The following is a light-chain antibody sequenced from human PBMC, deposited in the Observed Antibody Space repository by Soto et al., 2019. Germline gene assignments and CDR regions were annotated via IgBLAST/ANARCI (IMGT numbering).Light chain of an antibody. V-gene: IGKV3-20*01. CDR3: QQFHASPRT. Sequence: EIVLTQSPGTLSLSPGERATLSCTASQSVSSTYLAWYQQKPGQAPRLLIYGASSRATGIPDRFSGSGSGADFTLTISRLEPEDFAVYYCQQFHASPRTFGQGTKVEIK. CDR1: QSVSSTY. J-gene: IGKJ1*01. CDR2: GAS.